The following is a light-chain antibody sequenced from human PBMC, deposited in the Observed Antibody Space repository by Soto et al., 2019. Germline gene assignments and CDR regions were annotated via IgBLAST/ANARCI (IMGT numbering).Light chain of an antibody. V-gene: IGLV4-69*01. CDR1: SAHSSYA. Sequence: QSVLTQSPSASASLGASVKLTCTLSSAHSSYAIAWHQQHPDKGPRYLMKLDNDGSHNKGDGIPDRFSGSSSGAERYLTISIHQSEDEADYYCQTWGSGVWVFGGGTKLTVL. J-gene: IGLJ3*02. CDR2: LDNDGSH. CDR3: QTWGSGVWV.